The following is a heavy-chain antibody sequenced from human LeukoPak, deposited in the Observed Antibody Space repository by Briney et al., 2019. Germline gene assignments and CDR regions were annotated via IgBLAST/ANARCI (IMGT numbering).Heavy chain of an antibody. J-gene: IGHJ4*02. CDR2: IKQDGSEK. CDR1: GFTFSSYW. V-gene: IGHV3-7*04. Sequence: GSLRLSCAASGFTFSSYWMSWVRQAPGKGLEWVANIKQDGSEKYYVDSVKGRFTISRDNAKNSLYLQMNSLRAEDTDVYYCAGAVRGVIAYFDYWGQGTLVTVSS. CDR3: AGAVRGVIAYFDY. D-gene: IGHD3-10*01.